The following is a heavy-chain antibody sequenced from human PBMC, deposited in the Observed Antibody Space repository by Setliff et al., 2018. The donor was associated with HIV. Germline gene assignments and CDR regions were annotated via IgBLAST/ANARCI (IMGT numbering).Heavy chain of an antibody. CDR3: ASQSRGDYDFDY. CDR2: INHSGST. CDR1: GGSFSDYY. D-gene: IGHD4-17*01. J-gene: IGHJ4*02. V-gene: IGHV4-34*01. Sequence: SETLSLTCAVYGGSFSDYYWSWIRQPPGKGLEWIGEINHSGSTNYNPSLKRRVTISVDTSKNQFSLKLNSVTAADTAVYYCASQSRGDYDFDYWGQGTLVTVSS.